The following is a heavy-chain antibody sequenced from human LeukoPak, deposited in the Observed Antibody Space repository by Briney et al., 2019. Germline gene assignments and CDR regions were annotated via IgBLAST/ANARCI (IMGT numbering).Heavy chain of an antibody. V-gene: IGHV4-34*01. D-gene: IGHD2-2*01. Sequence: SETLSLTCAVYGGSFSGYYWSWIRQPPGKGLEWIGEINHSGSTNYNPSLKSRVTISVDTSKNHSSLKLSSVSAADTAVYYCARGHPNCSSTSCWFDPWGQGTLVTVSS. CDR1: GGSFSGYY. J-gene: IGHJ5*02. CDR2: INHSGST. CDR3: ARGHPNCSSTSCWFDP.